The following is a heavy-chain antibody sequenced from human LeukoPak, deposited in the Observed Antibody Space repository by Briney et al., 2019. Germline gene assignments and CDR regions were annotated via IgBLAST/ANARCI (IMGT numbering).Heavy chain of an antibody. J-gene: IGHJ4*02. CDR3: AKGPRPDITVAHTVEK. CDR1: GVTFSNYA. Sequence: PGGSLILSCAASGVTFSNYAMSWVRQGPGRGVERVSPISSRGDSTYNADSVKGRFTISRDNSKNSLYLQMNSVRAEDTAVYYCAKGPRPDITVAHTVEKWGQGTLVTVSS. V-gene: IGHV3-23*01. CDR2: ISSRGDST. D-gene: IGHD6-19*01.